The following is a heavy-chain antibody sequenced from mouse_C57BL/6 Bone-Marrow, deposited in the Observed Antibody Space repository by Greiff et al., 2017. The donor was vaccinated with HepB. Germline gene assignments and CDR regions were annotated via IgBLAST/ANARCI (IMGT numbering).Heavy chain of an antibody. CDR2: IDPSDSET. V-gene: IGHV1-52*01. CDR1: GYTFTSYW. D-gene: IGHD1-1*01. Sequence: QVQLKQPGAELVRPGSSVKLSCKASGYTFTSYWMHWVKQRPIQGLEWIGNIDPSDSETHYNQKFKDKATLTVDKSSSTAYMQLSSLTSEDSAVYYCARWGVDPSYRGQGTLVTVSA. J-gene: IGHJ3*01. CDR3: ARWGVDPSY.